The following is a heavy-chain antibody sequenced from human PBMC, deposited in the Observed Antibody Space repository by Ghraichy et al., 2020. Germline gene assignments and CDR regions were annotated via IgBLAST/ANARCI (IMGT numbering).Heavy chain of an antibody. CDR1: GFSLNSHS. D-gene: IGHD3-10*01. J-gene: IGHJ5*02. Sequence: GESLNISCATSGFSLNSHSMIWVRQAPGKGLEWISYISTGSDTIYYADSVKGRFTISRDNAKNSLYLQMNSLRAEDTAVYYCARVGHYGSGTYYHDLTGFDPWGQGTLVTVSS. CDR3: ARVGHYGSGTYYHDLTGFDP. V-gene: IGHV3-48*01. CDR2: ISTGSDTI.